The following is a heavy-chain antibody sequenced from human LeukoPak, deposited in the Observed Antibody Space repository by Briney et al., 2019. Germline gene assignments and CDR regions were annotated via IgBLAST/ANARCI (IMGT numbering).Heavy chain of an antibody. CDR3: AKQRGYSYGYEY. V-gene: IGHV3-30*18. J-gene: IGHJ4*02. CDR1: GFTFSSYG. CDR2: ISYDGSNK. Sequence: GGSLRPSCAASGFTFSSYGMHWVRQAPGKGLEGVAVISYDGSNKYYADSVKGRFTISRDNSKNTLYLQMNSLRAEDTAVYYCAKQRGYSYGYEYWGQGTLVTVSS. D-gene: IGHD5-18*01.